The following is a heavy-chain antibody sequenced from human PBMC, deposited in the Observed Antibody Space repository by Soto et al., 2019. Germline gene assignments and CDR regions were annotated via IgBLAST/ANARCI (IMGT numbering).Heavy chain of an antibody. J-gene: IGHJ6*02. CDR1: GFTFSSYA. CDR2: ISYDGSNK. CDR3: ASPLPVIVLVPAAATYYYYYGMDV. Sequence: GGSLRLSCAASGFTFSSYAMHWVRQAPGKGLEWVAVISYDGSNKYYADSVKGRFTISRDNSKNTLYLQMNSLRAEDTAVYHCASPLPVIVLVPAAATYYYYYGMDVWGQGTTVTVSS. V-gene: IGHV3-30-3*01. D-gene: IGHD2-2*01.